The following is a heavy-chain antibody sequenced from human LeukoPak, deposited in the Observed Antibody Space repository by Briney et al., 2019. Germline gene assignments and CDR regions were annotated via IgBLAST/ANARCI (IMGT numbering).Heavy chain of an antibody. J-gene: IGHJ5*02. Sequence: QTLSLTCAISGDSVSSNSAAWNWIRQSPSRGLEWLGRTYYRSKWYNDYAVSVRSRITINPDTSKNQFSLQLNSVTPEDTAVYYCARVIYGDYGNWFDPWGQGTLVTVSS. CDR3: ARVIYGDYGNWFDP. CDR2: TYYRSKWYN. CDR1: GDSVSSNSAA. V-gene: IGHV6-1*01. D-gene: IGHD4-17*01.